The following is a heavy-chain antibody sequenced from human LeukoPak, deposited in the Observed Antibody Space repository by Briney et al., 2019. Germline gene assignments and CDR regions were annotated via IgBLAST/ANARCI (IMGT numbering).Heavy chain of an antibody. J-gene: IGHJ4*02. CDR2: INWNGDRT. Sequence: GGSLRLSCAASGFTFDDFGMSWVRQAPGKGLEWVSGINWNGDRTGYADSVKGRFTISRDNAKNSLYLQMNSLRAEDTALYHCARTYSSGYIHPFDYWGQGTLVTVSS. D-gene: IGHD3-22*01. V-gene: IGHV3-20*01. CDR1: GFTFDDFG. CDR3: ARTYSSGYIHPFDY.